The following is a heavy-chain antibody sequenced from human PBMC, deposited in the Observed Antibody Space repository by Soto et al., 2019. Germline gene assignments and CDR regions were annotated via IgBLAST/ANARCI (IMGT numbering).Heavy chain of an antibody. CDR1: GYTFTSYG. V-gene: IGHV1-18*01. CDR2: ISAYNGNT. Sequence: XSVKVSYNASGYTFTSYGISLVRHSPGQGLEWMGWISAYNGNTNYAQKLQGRVTMTTDTSTSTAYMELRSLRSDDTAVYYCVRDIVVTPYFDYWGQGTLVTVSS. J-gene: IGHJ4*02. D-gene: IGHD2-15*01. CDR3: VRDIVVTPYFDY.